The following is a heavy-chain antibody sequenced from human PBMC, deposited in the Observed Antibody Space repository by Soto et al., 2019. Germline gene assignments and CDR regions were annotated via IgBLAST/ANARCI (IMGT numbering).Heavy chain of an antibody. CDR3: AQADSSGWYAWDY. D-gene: IGHD6-19*01. CDR1: GFIFSNYA. Sequence: EVQLLESGGGLVQPGGSLRLSCAASGFIFSNYAMSWVRQAPGKGLEWVSAISGGGSNTYYADSVKGRFTISRDNSKNTLYLQMNSLRADDTAVYYGAQADSSGWYAWDYWGQGTLVTVSS. V-gene: IGHV3-23*01. J-gene: IGHJ4*02. CDR2: ISGGGSNT.